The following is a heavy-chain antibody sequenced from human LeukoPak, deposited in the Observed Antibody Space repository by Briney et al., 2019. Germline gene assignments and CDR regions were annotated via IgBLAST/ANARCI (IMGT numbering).Heavy chain of an antibody. CDR2: ISGSGGST. J-gene: IGHJ4*02. V-gene: IGHV3-23*01. Sequence: GGSLRLSCAASGFTFSSYAMSWVRQAPGKGLEWVSAISGSGGSTYYADPVKGRFTISRDNSKNTLYLQMNSLRAEDTAVYYCAKDLGYSSSWYYFDYWGQGTLVTVSS. CDR3: AKDLGYSSSWYYFDY. CDR1: GFTFSSYA. D-gene: IGHD6-13*01.